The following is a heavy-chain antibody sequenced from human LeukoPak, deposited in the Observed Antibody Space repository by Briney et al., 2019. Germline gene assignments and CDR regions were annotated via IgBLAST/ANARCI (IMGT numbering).Heavy chain of an antibody. V-gene: IGHV4-34*01. CDR1: GGSFSGYY. CDR2: INHSGST. D-gene: IGHD2-21*02. J-gene: IGHJ4*02. CDR3: ARGYQEYCGGDCYSQFDY. Sequence: SETLSLTCAVYGGSFSGYYWSWIRQPPGKGLEWIGEINHSGSTNYNPSLKSRVTISVDTPKNQFSLKLSSVTAADTAVYYCARGYQEYCGGDCYSQFDYWGQGTLVTVSS.